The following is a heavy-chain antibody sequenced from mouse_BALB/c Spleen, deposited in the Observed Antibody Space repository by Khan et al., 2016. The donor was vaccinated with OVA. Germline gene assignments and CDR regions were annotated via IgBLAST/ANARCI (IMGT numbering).Heavy chain of an antibody. CDR3: ARGGRGGFAY. Sequence: EVELVESGGGLVQPGGSRKLSCAASGFTFSDYGMAWVRQAPGMGPEWLSFISSLAYNFYYADTVTGRFTISRENAKNTLYLEMSSLRSEDTARYYCARGGRGGFAYWGQGTLVTVSA. D-gene: IGHD6-1*01. V-gene: IGHV5-15*02. CDR2: ISSLAYNF. CDR1: GFTFSDYG. J-gene: IGHJ3*01.